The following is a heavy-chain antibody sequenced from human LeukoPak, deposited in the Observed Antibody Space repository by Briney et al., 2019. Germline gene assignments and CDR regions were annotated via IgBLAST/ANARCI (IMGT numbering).Heavy chain of an antibody. Sequence: ASVKVSFKASGYTFTSYYMHWVRQAPGQGREGMGIINPSGGSTSYAQKFQGRVTMTRDTSTSTVYMELSSLRSEDTAVYYCARGGSSRYFQHWGQGTLVTVSS. CDR1: GYTFTSYY. V-gene: IGHV1-46*01. CDR2: INPSGGST. D-gene: IGHD1-26*01. CDR3: ARGGSSRYFQH. J-gene: IGHJ1*01.